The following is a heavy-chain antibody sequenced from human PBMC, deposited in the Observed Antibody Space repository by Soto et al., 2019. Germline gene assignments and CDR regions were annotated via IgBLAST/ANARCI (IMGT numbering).Heavy chain of an antibody. Sequence: GGSLRLSCAASGFSISTYSMNWVRQAPGKGLEWVSYITSSSSLISYADSVKGRFTISRDNAKNSLYLQMNSLRAEDTAVYFCARNKDSAFDIWGQGTMVTVSS. D-gene: IGHD2-15*01. J-gene: IGHJ3*02. CDR1: GFSISTYS. V-gene: IGHV3-48*01. CDR2: ITSSSSLI. CDR3: ARNKDSAFDI.